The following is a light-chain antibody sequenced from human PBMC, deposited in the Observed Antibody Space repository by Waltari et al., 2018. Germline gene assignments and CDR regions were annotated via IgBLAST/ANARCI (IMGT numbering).Light chain of an antibody. CDR3: CSYAGSNSWV. Sequence: QSALTQPRPVSGSPGQPVPIPCTGPRRDVGGYNHASWYQHHPGKAPKLMIYDVSKRPSGVPDRFSGSKSGNTASLAISGLQAEDEADYYCCSYAGSNSWVFGGGTKLTVL. CDR2: DVS. V-gene: IGLV2-11*01. CDR1: RRDVGGYNH. J-gene: IGLJ3*02.